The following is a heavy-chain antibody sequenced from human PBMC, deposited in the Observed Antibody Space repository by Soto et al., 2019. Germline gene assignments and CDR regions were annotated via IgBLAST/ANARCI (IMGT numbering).Heavy chain of an antibody. CDR1: GGTFSGYY. CDR2: INHSGST. V-gene: IGHV4-34*01. J-gene: IGHJ6*02. D-gene: IGHD6-13*01. CDR3: ARSMAAAGTWGYYYYGVDV. Sequence: SATKSLTGSVYGGTFSGYYWSWLRHNHRKGLEWIGEINHSGSTNYNPSLKSRVTISVDTSKNQFSLKLSSVTAADTAVYYCARSMAAAGTWGYYYYGVDVWGQGTIVSGS.